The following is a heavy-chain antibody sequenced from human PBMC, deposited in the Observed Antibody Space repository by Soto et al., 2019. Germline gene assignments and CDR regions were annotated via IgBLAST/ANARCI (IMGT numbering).Heavy chain of an antibody. CDR3: AKAVLLWFGESYFDY. Sequence: SLRLSCAASGFTFSSYAMSWVRQAPGKGLEWVSAISGSGGSTYYADSVKGRFTISRDNSKNTLYLQMNSLRAEDTAVYYCAKAVLLWFGESYFDYWGQGTLVTVSS. D-gene: IGHD3-10*01. V-gene: IGHV3-23*01. CDR1: GFTFSSYA. J-gene: IGHJ4*02. CDR2: ISGSGGST.